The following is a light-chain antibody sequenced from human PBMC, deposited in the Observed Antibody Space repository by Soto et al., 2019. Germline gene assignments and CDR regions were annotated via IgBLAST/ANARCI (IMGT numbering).Light chain of an antibody. Sequence: QSALTQPASVSGSPGQSITISCTGTSSDVGGFNYVSWYQQHPGKAPELMIYDVTNRPSGVSYRFSASKSGNTASLTISGLQAEDEADYYCNSYTSSSTYVFGTGTKVTVL. CDR3: NSYTSSSTYV. CDR1: SSDVGGFNY. V-gene: IGLV2-14*03. CDR2: DVT. J-gene: IGLJ1*01.